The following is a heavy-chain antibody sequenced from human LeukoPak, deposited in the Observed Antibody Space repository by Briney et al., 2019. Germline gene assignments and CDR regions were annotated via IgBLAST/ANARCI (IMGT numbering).Heavy chain of an antibody. CDR2: INHSGRT. CDR3: ARGYIVVVVSATDSFYDY. V-gene: IGHV4-34*01. J-gene: IGHJ4*02. CDR1: GGSFTGYY. D-gene: IGHD2-15*01. Sequence: SETLSLTCAVYGGSFTGYYWSWIRQPPGKGLEWIGEINHSGRTSYNPSLKSRVTISVDTSKNQFSLKLSSVTAADTAEYYCARGYIVVVVSATDSFYDYWGQGTLVTVSS.